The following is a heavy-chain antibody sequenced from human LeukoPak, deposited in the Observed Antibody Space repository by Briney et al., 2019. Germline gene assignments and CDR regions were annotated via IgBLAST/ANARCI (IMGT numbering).Heavy chain of an antibody. D-gene: IGHD6-13*01. Sequence: GTSVKVSCKASGLTFRTSAMQWVRQTRGQGLEWIGWTALGSGDTNYAQSLKERLTITRDMSTSTAYMELSSLRSEDTAMYYCAAGFSNPGYIYWGQGTLVTVSS. V-gene: IGHV1-58*02. CDR3: AAGFSNPGYIY. J-gene: IGHJ4*02. CDR2: TALGSGDT. CDR1: GLTFRTSA.